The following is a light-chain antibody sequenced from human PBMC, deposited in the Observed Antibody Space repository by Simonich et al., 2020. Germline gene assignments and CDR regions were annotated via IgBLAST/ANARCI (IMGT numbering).Light chain of an antibody. V-gene: IGKV2D-29*02. CDR3: MQSIQLPRT. CDR2: EVS. Sequence: DIVMTQTPLSLSVTPGQPASISCTSSQSLLHSAGKTYLYWYLQKPGQSPQLLIYEVSNRVSGVPDRFSGSGSGTDFTLKISRVEAEDVGVYYCMQSIQLPRTFGQGTKVEIK. CDR1: QSLLHSAGKTY. J-gene: IGKJ1*01.